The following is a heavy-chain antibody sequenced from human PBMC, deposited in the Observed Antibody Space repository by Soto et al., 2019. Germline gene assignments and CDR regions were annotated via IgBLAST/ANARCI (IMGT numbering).Heavy chain of an antibody. CDR2: IVVGSGNT. D-gene: IGHD1-26*01. CDR1: GFNFISSA. V-gene: IGHV1-58*01. CDR3: AAEYGGRYFNVLDF. Sequence: GASVKVSCKASGFNFISSAVQWVRQARGQRPEWIGWIVVGSGNTKYAQKFQERVTITRDMSTSTAYMELRSLSSEDTALYYCAAEYGGRYFNVLDFWGQGTLVTVSS. J-gene: IGHJ4*02.